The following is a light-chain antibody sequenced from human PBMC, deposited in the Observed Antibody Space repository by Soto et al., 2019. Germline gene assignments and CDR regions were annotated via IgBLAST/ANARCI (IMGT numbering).Light chain of an antibody. CDR3: CSYAASVV. J-gene: IGLJ2*01. Sequence: QSVLTQPASVSGSPGQSITISCTGTSSDVGSYNLVSWYQQHPGKAPKLMIYEGSKRPSGVSNRFSGSKSGNTASLTISGLQAEDEADYYCCSYAASVVFGGGTKLTVL. CDR1: SSDVGSYNL. CDR2: EGS. V-gene: IGLV2-23*01.